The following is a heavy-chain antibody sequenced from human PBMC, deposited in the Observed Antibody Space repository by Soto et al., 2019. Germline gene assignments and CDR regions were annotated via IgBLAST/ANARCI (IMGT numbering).Heavy chain of an antibody. Sequence: SLRLSCAASGFTFSSYAMHWVRQAPGKGLEWVAVISYDGSNKYYADSVKGRFTISRDNSKNTLYPQMNSLRAEDTAVYYCARSLPSGSYYYYYGMDVWGQGTTVTVSS. D-gene: IGHD1-26*01. CDR2: ISYDGSNK. V-gene: IGHV3-30-3*01. J-gene: IGHJ6*02. CDR1: GFTFSSYA. CDR3: ARSLPSGSYYYYYGMDV.